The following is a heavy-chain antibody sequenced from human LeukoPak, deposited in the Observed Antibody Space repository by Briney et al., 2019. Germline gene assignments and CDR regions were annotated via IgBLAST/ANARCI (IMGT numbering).Heavy chain of an antibody. D-gene: IGHD3-10*01. CDR3: ARDPWVGEYGAFDI. V-gene: IGHV3-7*01. J-gene: IGHJ3*02. Sequence: GGSLRLSCAASGFSFSTSAMTWVRQAPGKVLEWVANIKQDGSEKNYLDSVKGRFTISRDNAKNSLYLQMSSLRAEDTALYYCARDPWVGEYGAFDIWGQGTMVTVSS. CDR1: GFSFSTSA. CDR2: IKQDGSEK.